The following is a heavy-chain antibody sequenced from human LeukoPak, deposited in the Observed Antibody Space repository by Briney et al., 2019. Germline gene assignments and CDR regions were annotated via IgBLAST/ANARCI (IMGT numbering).Heavy chain of an antibody. Sequence: ASVKVSCKASGYTCTGYYMHWVRQAPGQGLEWMGWINPNSGGTNYAQKFQGRVTTTRDTSISTAYMELSRLRSDDTAVYYCANMGYYDSSGLQIWGQGTMVTVSS. CDR3: ANMGYYDSSGLQI. D-gene: IGHD3-22*01. V-gene: IGHV1-2*02. J-gene: IGHJ3*02. CDR2: INPNSGGT. CDR1: GYTCTGYY.